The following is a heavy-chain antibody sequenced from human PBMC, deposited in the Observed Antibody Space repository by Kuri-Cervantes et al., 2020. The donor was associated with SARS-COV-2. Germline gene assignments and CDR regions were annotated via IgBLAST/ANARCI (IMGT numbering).Heavy chain of an antibody. CDR3: SKDHRGGKVDY. CDR2: IRYDGSNK. Sequence: GESLKISCAAPGFTFSSYWMSWVRQATGKGLEWVAVIRYDGSNKYYADSVKGRFTISRDNSKNTLYLQMNSLRAEDTAVYYCSKDHRGGKVDYWGQGTLVTVSS. V-gene: IGHV3-30*02. CDR1: GFTFSSYW. J-gene: IGHJ4*02.